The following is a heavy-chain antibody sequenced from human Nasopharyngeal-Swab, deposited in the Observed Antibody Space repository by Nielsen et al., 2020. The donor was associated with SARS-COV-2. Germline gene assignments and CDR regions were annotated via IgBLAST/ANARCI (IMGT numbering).Heavy chain of an antibody. Sequence: SQTLSLTCAISGDSVSSSSAAWNWIRQSPSRGLEWLGRTYYRSKWYNDYAVSVKSGITINPDTSKNQFSLHLNSVTHEDTAVYYCARARGAYGDYYYYYYTDVWGKGTTVTVSS. CDR3: ARARGAYGDYYYYYYTDV. D-gene: IGHD4-17*01. CDR1: GDSVSSSSAA. V-gene: IGHV6-1*01. CDR2: TYYRSKWYN. J-gene: IGHJ6*03.